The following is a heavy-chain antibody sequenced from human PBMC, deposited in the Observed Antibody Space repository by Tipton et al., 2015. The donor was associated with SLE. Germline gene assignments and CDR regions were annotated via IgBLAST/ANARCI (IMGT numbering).Heavy chain of an antibody. D-gene: IGHD4-23*01. CDR1: GYTFTSYG. J-gene: IGHJ4*02. Sequence: QLVQSGAEVKKPGASVKVSCKASGYTFTSYGITWVRQAPGQGLEWMGWISAYNDNTNYAQKFQDRVTMTTDTSTNTAYMELRSLRSDDTAVYYCAREWVLGGKCDYWGQGTLVTVSS. CDR2: ISAYNDNT. V-gene: IGHV1-18*01. CDR3: AREWVLGGKCDY.